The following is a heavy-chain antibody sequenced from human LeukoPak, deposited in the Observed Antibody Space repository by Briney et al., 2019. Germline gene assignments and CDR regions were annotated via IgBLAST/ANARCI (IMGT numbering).Heavy chain of an antibody. D-gene: IGHD6-19*01. J-gene: IGHJ4*02. CDR3: ARESETSGRYDY. CDR1: GFILDNYA. Sequence: GGSLRLSCAAPGFILDNYAIHWVRQAPGKGLEWVSLISGDGGSTFYADSVRGRFTISRDNTRKSLSLQMSSLRSEDTALYYCARESETSGRYDYWGQGTLVTVSS. V-gene: IGHV3-43*02. CDR2: ISGDGGST.